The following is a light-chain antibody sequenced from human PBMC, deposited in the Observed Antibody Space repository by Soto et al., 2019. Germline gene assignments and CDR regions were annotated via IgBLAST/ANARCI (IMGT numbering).Light chain of an antibody. CDR3: SAWDDNLDGLL. CDR2: RSD. Sequence: QAVVTQPPSASGTPGQRVTISCSGSTANIGSHTVNWYHQLPGTAPKLLIYRSDQRPSGVPDRFSASKSGTSASLAISGLQSEDEADYYCSAWDDNLDGLLFGGGTKLTVL. J-gene: IGLJ2*01. CDR1: TANIGSHT. V-gene: IGLV1-44*01.